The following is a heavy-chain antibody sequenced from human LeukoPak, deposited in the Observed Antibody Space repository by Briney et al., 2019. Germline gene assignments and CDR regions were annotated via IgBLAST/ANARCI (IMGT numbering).Heavy chain of an antibody. CDR3: ARTSYYYDSSGYSHFDY. J-gene: IGHJ4*02. CDR1: GYSISSGYY. D-gene: IGHD3-22*01. Sequence: SETLSLTCAVSGYSISSGYYWGWIRQPPGKGLEWIGSIYHSGSTYYNPSLKSRVTISVYTSKNQFSLKLSSVTAADTAVYYCARTSYYYDSSGYSHFDYWGQGTLVTVSS. V-gene: IGHV4-38-2*01. CDR2: IYHSGST.